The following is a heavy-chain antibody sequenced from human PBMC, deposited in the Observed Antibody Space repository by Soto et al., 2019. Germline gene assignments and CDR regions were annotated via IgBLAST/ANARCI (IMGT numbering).Heavy chain of an antibody. J-gene: IGHJ4*02. CDR1: GFTFSSYS. D-gene: IGHD3-10*01. CDR3: NKRGWFGELLFDY. Sequence: GGSLRLSCAASGFTFSSYSMNWVRQAPGKGLEWVSSISSSSSYIYYADSVKGRFTISRDNAKNSLYLQMNSLRAEDTAVYYCNKRGWFGELLFDYWGQGTLVTVSS. V-gene: IGHV3-21*01. CDR2: ISSSSSYI.